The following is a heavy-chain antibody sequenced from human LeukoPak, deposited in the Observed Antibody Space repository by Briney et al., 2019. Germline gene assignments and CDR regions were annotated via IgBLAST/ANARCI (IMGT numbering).Heavy chain of an antibody. J-gene: IGHJ6*03. CDR2: ISSDGGNR. V-gene: IGHV3-30*09. CDR3: ASLSGSSSGWSYDSYMDV. CDR1: GFTFSGFA. D-gene: IGHD6-19*01. Sequence: GGSLRLSCAASGFTFSGFAVHWVRQAPGKGLEWVATISSDGGNRHYADSVKGRFAISRDNFLNTLYLQLNSLRVEDTAVYYCASLSGSSSGWSYDSYMDVWGKGTTVSVSS.